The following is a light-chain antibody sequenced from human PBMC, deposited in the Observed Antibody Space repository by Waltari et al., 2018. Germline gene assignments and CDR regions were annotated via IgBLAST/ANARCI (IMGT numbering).Light chain of an antibody. CDR2: RKL. CDR1: SNNRGSAG. V-gene: IGLV10-54*01. CDR3: LAWDTSLATWV. J-gene: IGLJ3*02. Sequence: QAGLTQPPSVSTALKQTATITCIGNSNNRGSAGAVWLQWDQGQPPKLLSFRKLNRPSGISERFSASRSGTIAALTINGLQHEDETDYFCLAWDTSLATWVSGGGTRLTVL.